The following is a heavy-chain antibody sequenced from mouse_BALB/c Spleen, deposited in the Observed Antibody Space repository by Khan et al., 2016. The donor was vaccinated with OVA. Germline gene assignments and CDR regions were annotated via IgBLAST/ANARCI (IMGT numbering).Heavy chain of an antibody. Sequence: EVELVESGGDLVKPGGSLKLSCAASGFTFSSYGMSWVRQTPDKRLEWVATISSGGSYTYYPDSVKGRFTISRDNAKNTLYLQMSSLKSEDTAMYYCARHGATMILFAYWGQGTLVTVSA. J-gene: IGHJ3*01. V-gene: IGHV5-6*01. CDR1: GFTFSSYG. CDR2: ISSGGSYT. CDR3: ARHGATMILFAY. D-gene: IGHD2-4*01.